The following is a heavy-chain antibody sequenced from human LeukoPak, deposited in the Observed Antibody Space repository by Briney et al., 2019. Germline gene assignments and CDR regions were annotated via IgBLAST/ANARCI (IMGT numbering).Heavy chain of an antibody. CDR3: ARDRGVVPAAAEPFDY. CDR2: ISSSSSYI. Sequence: GGSLRLSCAASGFTFSSYSMNWVRQTPGKGLEWVSSISSSSSYIYYADSVKGRFTISRDNAKNSLYLQMNSLRAEDTAVYYCARDRGVVPAAAEPFDYWGQGTLVTVSS. V-gene: IGHV3-21*01. CDR1: GFTFSSYS. J-gene: IGHJ4*02. D-gene: IGHD2-2*01.